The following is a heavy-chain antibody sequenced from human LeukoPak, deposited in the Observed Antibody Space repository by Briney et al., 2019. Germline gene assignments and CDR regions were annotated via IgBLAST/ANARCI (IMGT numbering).Heavy chain of an antibody. CDR3: ARVQRWGYSNYFDY. Sequence: GGSLRLSCAASGFTFDDYGMSWVRQAPGKGLEWVSGIHWNGDSTGYADSVKGRFTISRDNAKNSLYLQMNSLRAGDTALYYCARVQRWGYSNYFDYWGQGTLVTVSS. CDR2: IHWNGDST. J-gene: IGHJ4*02. D-gene: IGHD4-11*01. V-gene: IGHV3-20*04. CDR1: GFTFDDYG.